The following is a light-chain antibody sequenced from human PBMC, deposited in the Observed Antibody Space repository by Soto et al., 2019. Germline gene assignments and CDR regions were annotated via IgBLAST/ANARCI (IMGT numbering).Light chain of an antibody. CDR3: PPLT. CDR2: DAS. CDR1: QSVSKK. J-gene: IGKJ4*01. Sequence: ERVMTQSPATLSASPGDRVTLSCRASQSVSKKLVWYQQKPGQAPRLLIYDASTRATGIPARFSSSGFGTEFTLTISSLQSEDFAVYDWPPLTFGGGTKVEIK. V-gene: IGKV3-15*01.